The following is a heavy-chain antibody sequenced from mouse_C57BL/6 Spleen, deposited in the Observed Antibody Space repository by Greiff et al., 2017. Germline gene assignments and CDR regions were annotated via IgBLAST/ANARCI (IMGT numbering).Heavy chain of an antibody. V-gene: IGHV3-1*01. CDR3: ARGGGTDFDY. J-gene: IGHJ2*01. D-gene: IGHD4-1*01. CDR1: GYSITSGYD. CDR2: ISYSGST. Sequence: EVQLQESGPGMVKPSQSLSLTCTVTGYSITSGYDWHWIRHFPGNKLEWMGYISYSGSTNYNPSLKSRISITHDTSKNHFFLKLNSVTTEDTATYYCARGGGTDFDYWGQGTTLTVSS.